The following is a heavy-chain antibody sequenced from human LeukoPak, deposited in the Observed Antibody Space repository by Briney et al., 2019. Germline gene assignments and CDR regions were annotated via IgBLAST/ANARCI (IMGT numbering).Heavy chain of an antibody. CDR2: IIPIFGTA. Sequence: ASVKVSCKAFGGTFSSYAISWVRQAPGQGLEWMGRIIPIFGTANYAQKFQGRVTITTDESTSTAYMELSSLRSEDTAVYYCARDTGDPGYFDYWGQGTLVTVSS. V-gene: IGHV1-69*05. J-gene: IGHJ4*02. CDR3: ARDTGDPGYFDY. CDR1: GGTFSSYA. D-gene: IGHD7-27*01.